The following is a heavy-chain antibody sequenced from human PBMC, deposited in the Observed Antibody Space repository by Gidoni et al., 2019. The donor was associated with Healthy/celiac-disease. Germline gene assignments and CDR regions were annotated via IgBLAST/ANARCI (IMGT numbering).Heavy chain of an antibody. D-gene: IGHD6-13*01. CDR1: GFTYSSYG. J-gene: IGHJ6*02. Sequence: QVQLVESGGGVVQPGRSLRLSCAASGFTYSSYGMHWVRQAPGKGLEWVAFIWYDGSNKYYADSVKGLFTISRDNSKNTLYLQMNSLRAEDTAVYYCARIGQQLLGIGYYYYGMDVWGQGTTVTVSS. CDR2: IWYDGSNK. CDR3: ARIGQQLLGIGYYYYGMDV. V-gene: IGHV3-33*01.